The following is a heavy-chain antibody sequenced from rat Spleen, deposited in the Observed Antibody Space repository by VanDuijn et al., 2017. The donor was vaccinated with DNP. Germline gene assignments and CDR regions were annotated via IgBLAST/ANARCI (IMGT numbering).Heavy chain of an antibody. CDR3: ARHNAAYYVVDA. V-gene: IGHV5-7*01. CDR1: GFTFSTYD. J-gene: IGHJ4*01. CDR2: ITSDGSST. Sequence: EVQLVESGGGFVQPGRSMSLSCAASGFTFSTYDMAWVRQAPKKGLDWVATITSDGSSTYYRDSVKGRFTVSRDYGKSSLYLQMDSLRSEDTATYYCARHNAAYYVVDAWGQGTSVTVSS.